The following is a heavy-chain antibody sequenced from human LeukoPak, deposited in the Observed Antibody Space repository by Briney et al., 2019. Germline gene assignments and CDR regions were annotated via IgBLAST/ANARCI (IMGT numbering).Heavy chain of an antibody. Sequence: PGGSLRLSCAASGFTFSGFWMHWVRQAPGKGLVWVSCISFDGSDATYADSVKGRFTISRDNAKNTLHLQMDSLTVEDTAVYYCARDGLRAARSFDIWGQGTMVTVSS. CDR2: ISFDGSDA. CDR1: GFTFSGFW. CDR3: ARDGLRAARSFDI. J-gene: IGHJ3*02. V-gene: IGHV3-74*01. D-gene: IGHD6-6*01.